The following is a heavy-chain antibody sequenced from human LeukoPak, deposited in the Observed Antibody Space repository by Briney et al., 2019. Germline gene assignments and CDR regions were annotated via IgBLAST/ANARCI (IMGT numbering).Heavy chain of an antibody. V-gene: IGHV3-23*01. CDR1: GFTFSSYA. D-gene: IGHD2-2*01. J-gene: IGHJ3*02. Sequence: LPGGSLRLSCAASGFTFSSYAMSWVRQAPGKGLEWVSAISGSGGSTYYADSVKGRFTISRDNSKNTLYLQMNSLRAEDTAVYYCAKDSALGVPAAIHHDAFDIWGQGTMVTVSS. CDR3: AKDSALGVPAAIHHDAFDI. CDR2: ISGSGGST.